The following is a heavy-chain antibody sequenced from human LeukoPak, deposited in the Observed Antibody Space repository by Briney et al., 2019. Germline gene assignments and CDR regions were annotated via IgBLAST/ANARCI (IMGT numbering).Heavy chain of an antibody. V-gene: IGHV3-23*01. CDR1: GFTFSSFA. Sequence: GGSLRLSCAASGFTFSSFAMTWVRQAPGKGLEWVSGFDGNGPNTYYADSVKGRWTISRDNSRNTLYLEMNSLRPEDTAIYYCAKPRTTGLGWAQFDYWGQGSLVAVSS. CDR2: FDGNGPNT. CDR3: AKPRTTGLGWAQFDY. D-gene: IGHD2-8*02. J-gene: IGHJ4*02.